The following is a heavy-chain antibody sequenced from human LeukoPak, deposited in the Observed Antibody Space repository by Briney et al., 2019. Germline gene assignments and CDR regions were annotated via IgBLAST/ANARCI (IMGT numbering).Heavy chain of an antibody. CDR1: GGSLNSYY. V-gene: IGHV4-59*01. Sequence: SETLSLTCTVPGGSLNSYYWNWVRQPPGRGLEWIGFVSDSGSTSYNPSLKSRATISVDTSKNQFSLKLSPVTAADTAVYYCARRNAFDFWGQGTMVTVSS. CDR2: VSDSGST. J-gene: IGHJ3*01. CDR3: ARRNAFDF.